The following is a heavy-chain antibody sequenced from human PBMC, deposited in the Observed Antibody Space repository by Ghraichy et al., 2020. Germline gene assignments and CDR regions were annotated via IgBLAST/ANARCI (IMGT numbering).Heavy chain of an antibody. CDR3: ARDGGSGWDY. J-gene: IGHJ4*02. Sequence: LSRTCAASGFTFSIYSMNWVRQAPGKGLEWVSYISGSSSPIYYADSVKGRFTMSRDNAKNALYLQMNSLRDDDTAVYYCARDGGSGWDYWGQGTMVTVSS. CDR2: ISGSSSPI. V-gene: IGHV3-48*02. CDR1: GFTFSIYS. D-gene: IGHD6-19*01.